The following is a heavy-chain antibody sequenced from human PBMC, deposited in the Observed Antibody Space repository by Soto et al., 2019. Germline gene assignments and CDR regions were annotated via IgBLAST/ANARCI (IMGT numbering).Heavy chain of an antibody. CDR1: RDSFSSYA. Sequence: SVKVSCKASRDSFSSYAISWVRQAPGQGLEWMGGIIPILGTPNYAQKFQGRVTITADKSTSTAYMELSSLRSEDTAVYYCARERSRYNRSGYYRPDYWGQGTLVTVSS. V-gene: IGHV1-69*10. CDR2: IIPILGTP. CDR3: ARERSRYNRSGYYRPDY. D-gene: IGHD3-22*01. J-gene: IGHJ4*02.